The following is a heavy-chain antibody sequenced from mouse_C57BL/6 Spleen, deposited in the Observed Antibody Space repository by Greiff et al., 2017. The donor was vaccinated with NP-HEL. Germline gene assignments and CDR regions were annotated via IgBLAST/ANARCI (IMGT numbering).Heavy chain of an antibody. V-gene: IGHV1-55*01. D-gene: IGHD2-5*01. CDR1: GYTFTSYW. CDR3: AREGTYSTYAGRFAY. CDR2: IYPGSGST. J-gene: IGHJ3*01. Sequence: QVQLQQPGAELVKPGASVKMSCKASGYTFTSYWITWVKQRPGQGLEWIGDIYPGSGSTNYNENFKSKATLTVDTSSSTAYMQLSSLTSEDSAVYYCAREGTYSTYAGRFAYWGQGTLVTVSA.